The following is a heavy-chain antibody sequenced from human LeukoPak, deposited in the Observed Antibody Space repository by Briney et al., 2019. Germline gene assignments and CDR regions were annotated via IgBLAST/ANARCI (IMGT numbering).Heavy chain of an antibody. J-gene: IGHJ4*02. V-gene: IGHV4-34*01. D-gene: IGHD3-9*01. Sequence: SETLSLTRAVYGGSFSGYYWSWIRQPPGKGLEWIGEINHSGSTNYNPSLKSRVTISVDTSKNQFSLKLSSVTAADTAVYYCARGKGKRLRYFDWLFSYYFDYWGQGTLVTVSS. CDR1: GGSFSGYY. CDR2: INHSGST. CDR3: ARGKGKRLRYFDWLFSYYFDY.